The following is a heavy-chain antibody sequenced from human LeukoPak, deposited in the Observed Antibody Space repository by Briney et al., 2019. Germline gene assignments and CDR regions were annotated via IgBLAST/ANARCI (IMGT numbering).Heavy chain of an antibody. V-gene: IGHV5-10-1*01. CDR2: IDPGYSNM. CDR3: AAGSSGGYSH. J-gene: IGHJ4*02. CDR1: GYSFTYW. D-gene: IGHD3-10*01. Sequence: GESLKISCTGSGYSFTYWITWVRQMPGKGLEWMGTIDPGYSNMKNYNPSLEGHVTISVDKSINTVYLQGSSLKASDSAMYYCAAGSSGGYSHWGQGTLVTVSS.